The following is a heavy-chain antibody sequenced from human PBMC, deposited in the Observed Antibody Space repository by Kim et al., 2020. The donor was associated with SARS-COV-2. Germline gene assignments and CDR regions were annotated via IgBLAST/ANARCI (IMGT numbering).Heavy chain of an antibody. D-gene: IGHD3-10*01. CDR1: GGSMINYY. V-gene: IGHV4-59*08. J-gene: IGHJ3*02. CDR3: VRGSALIWFGQLLPDAFDM. CDR2: IDDSGTT. Sequence: SETLSLTCTVSGGSMINYYWNWIRQSPGKGLEWIGYIDDSGTTQYNPSLQSRVTMSLDTSKSQFSLKLTSATATDTALYYCVRGSALIWFGQLLPDAFDMWGQGTFVTVSS.